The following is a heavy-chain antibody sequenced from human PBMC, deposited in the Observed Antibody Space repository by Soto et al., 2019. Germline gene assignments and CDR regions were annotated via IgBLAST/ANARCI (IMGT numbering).Heavy chain of an antibody. V-gene: IGHV3-23*01. CDR2: VSRSGDNT. CDR3: AKDFGHYDILIGYPTFGY. CDR1: GFTFSSYA. Sequence: XGSLRLSCAASGFTFSSYAMSWVRQAPGEGLEWVSAVSRSGDNTYHADSVKGRFTISRDNSKNTLYLQMNSLRVEDTAVYYCAKDFGHYDILIGYPTFGYWGQGTLVTVSS. D-gene: IGHD3-9*01. J-gene: IGHJ4*02.